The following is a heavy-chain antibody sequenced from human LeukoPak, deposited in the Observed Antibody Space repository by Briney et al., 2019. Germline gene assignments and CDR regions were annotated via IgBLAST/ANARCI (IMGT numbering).Heavy chain of an antibody. CDR3: ANHLVYDFWSGYYFDY. CDR1: GFTFSSYA. J-gene: IGHJ4*02. CDR2: ISGSGGST. D-gene: IGHD3-3*01. V-gene: IGHV3-23*01. Sequence: GGSLRLSCAASGFTFSSYAMSWVRQAPGKGLEWVSAISGSGGSTYYADSVKGRLTISRNNSKNTLYLQMNSLRAEDTAVYYCANHLVYDFWSGYYFDYWGQGTLVTVSS.